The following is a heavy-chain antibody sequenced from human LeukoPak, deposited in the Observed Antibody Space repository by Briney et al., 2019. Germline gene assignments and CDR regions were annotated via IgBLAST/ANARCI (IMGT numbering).Heavy chain of an antibody. CDR2: IIPIFGTA. CDR3: ARGGIASRQNYYYMDV. J-gene: IGHJ6*03. CDR1: GGTLSSYA. D-gene: IGHD6-6*01. V-gene: IGHV1-69*05. Sequence: SVKVSCKASGGTLSSYAISWVRQAPGQGLEWMGGIIPIFGTANYAQKFQGRVTITTDESTSTAYMELSSLRSEDTAVYYCARGGIASRQNYYYMDVWGKGTTVTVSS.